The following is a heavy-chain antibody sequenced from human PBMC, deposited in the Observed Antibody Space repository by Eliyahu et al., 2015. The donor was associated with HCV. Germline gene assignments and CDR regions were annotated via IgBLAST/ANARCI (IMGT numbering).Heavy chain of an antibody. Sequence: EVQLLESGGGLVQPGGSLRLSCAASGFTFSSYAMSWVRXAPGKGXEWVSAISGSGGSXYYADSVKGRFTISRDNSKNTLYLQMNSLRAEDTAVYYCAKDTNYYDFWSGHEIFDPWGQGTLVTVSS. V-gene: IGHV3-23*01. CDR2: ISGSGGSX. CDR1: GFTFSSYA. D-gene: IGHD3-3*01. J-gene: IGHJ5*02. CDR3: AKDTNYYDFWSGHEIFDP.